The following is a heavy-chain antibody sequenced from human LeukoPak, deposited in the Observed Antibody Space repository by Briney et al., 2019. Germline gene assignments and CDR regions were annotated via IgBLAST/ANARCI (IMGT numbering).Heavy chain of an antibody. V-gene: IGHV3-30*18. CDR2: ISYDGSNK. CDR3: AKDFAGPYWGLDY. CDR1: GFTFSSYG. J-gene: IGHJ4*02. D-gene: IGHD7-27*01. Sequence: GGSLRLSCAASGFTFSSYGMHWVRQAPGKGLEWVAVISYDGSNKNYADSVKGRFTISTDNSKNTLYLQMNSLRAEDTAVYYCAKDFAGPYWGLDYWGQGTLVTVSS.